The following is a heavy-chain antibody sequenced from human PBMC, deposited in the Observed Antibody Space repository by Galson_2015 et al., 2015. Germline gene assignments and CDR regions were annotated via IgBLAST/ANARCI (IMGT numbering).Heavy chain of an antibody. CDR2: ISSSGSLI. CDR3: GFVVVTATDAF. J-gene: IGHJ3*01. Sequence: SLRLSCAASESTFSGYRVSWVRQAPGKGLEWVSYISSSGSLIYYADSVKGRFTTSRDNAKNSLYLQMNSLRAEDTAVYYCGFVVVTATDAF. V-gene: IGHV3-48*03. CDR1: ESTFSGYR. D-gene: IGHD2-21*02.